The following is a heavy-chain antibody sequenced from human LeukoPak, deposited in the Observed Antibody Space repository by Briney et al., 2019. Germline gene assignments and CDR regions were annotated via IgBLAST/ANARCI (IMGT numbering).Heavy chain of an antibody. CDR1: GGSISSGGYS. CDR2: IYYSGST. CDR3: ARGPLWFGELLYGGQYYFDY. Sequence: SQTLSLTCAVSGGSISSGGYSWSWIRQPPGRGLEWIGYIYYSGSTYYNPSLKSRVTISVDTSKNQFSLKLSSVTAANTAVYYCARGPLWFGELLYGGQYYFDYWGQGTLVTVSS. D-gene: IGHD3-10*01. V-gene: IGHV4-30-4*07. J-gene: IGHJ4*02.